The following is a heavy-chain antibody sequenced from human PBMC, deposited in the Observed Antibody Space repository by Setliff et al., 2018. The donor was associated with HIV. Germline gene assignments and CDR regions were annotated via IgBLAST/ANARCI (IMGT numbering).Heavy chain of an antibody. D-gene: IGHD6-13*01. CDR3: ARDSSSWSWAEYFQF. CDR1: GFTFMNYA. J-gene: IGHJ1*01. CDR2: ISGSGGNT. V-gene: IGHV3-23*01. Sequence: LRLSCAASGFTFMNYAMSWVRQAPGKGLAWVSTISGSGGNTYYADSVKGRFTISRYNSNNMLFLQMNSLRAEDTAVYYCARDSSSWSWAEYFQFWGQGTPVTVSS.